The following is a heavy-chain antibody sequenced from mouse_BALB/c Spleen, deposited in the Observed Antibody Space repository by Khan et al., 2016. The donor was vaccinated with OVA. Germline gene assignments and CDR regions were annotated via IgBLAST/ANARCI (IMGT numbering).Heavy chain of an antibody. Sequence: EVELVESGGDLVKPGGSLKLSCAASGFTFSSYGMSWVRQTPDKRLEWVATTTSGGSYTYYPDSVKGRFTISRDNAKNTLYLQMTSLKSEDTAMYYCARLGNSWVQGTLVTVSA. J-gene: IGHJ3*01. CDR1: GFTFSSYG. D-gene: IGHD2-1*01. V-gene: IGHV5-6*01. CDR2: TTSGGSYT. CDR3: ARLGNS.